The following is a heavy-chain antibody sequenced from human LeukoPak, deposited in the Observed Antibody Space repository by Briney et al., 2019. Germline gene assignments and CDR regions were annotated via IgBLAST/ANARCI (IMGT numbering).Heavy chain of an antibody. D-gene: IGHD1-1*01. Sequence: GPSVKVSCKTSGDTFSNFVISWVRQAPGQGLEWMARIIPKFDLTKIAQKFEGRVTITADTSTSTVYLELSNVRSDDTAIYYCTRDQNVRGVAAGMEGWFDPWGQGTLVTVSS. V-gene: IGHV1-69*04. CDR1: GDTFSNFV. CDR2: IIPKFDLT. CDR3: TRDQNVRGVAAGMEGWFDP. J-gene: IGHJ5*02.